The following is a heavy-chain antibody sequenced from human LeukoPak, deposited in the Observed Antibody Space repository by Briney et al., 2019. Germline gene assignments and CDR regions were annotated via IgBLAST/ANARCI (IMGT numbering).Heavy chain of an antibody. CDR3: ATQNY. V-gene: IGHV3-9*01. CDR2: INWNSLNI. Sequence: GGSLRLSCAASGFTFSSYGMSWVRQAPGKGLEWLSGINWNSLNIGYVDSVKGRFTISRDNAKKSLYLQMNSLRAEDTALYYCATQNYWGQGTQVTVSS. CDR1: GFTFSSYG. J-gene: IGHJ4*02.